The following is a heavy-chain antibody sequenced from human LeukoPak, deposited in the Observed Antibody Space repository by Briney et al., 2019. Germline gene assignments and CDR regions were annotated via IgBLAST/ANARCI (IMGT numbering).Heavy chain of an antibody. V-gene: IGHV3-33*01. D-gene: IGHD3-10*01. J-gene: IGHJ4*02. CDR3: ARDRGDGSGTYCDY. Sequence: GGSLRLSCAASGFTFSSNGMHWVRQAPGKGLEWVAVTWYDGSNKYYADSVKGRFTISRDNSKNTLYLQMNSLRDEDTAVYYCARDRGDGSGTYCDYWGRGTLVTVSS. CDR2: TWYDGSNK. CDR1: GFTFSSNG.